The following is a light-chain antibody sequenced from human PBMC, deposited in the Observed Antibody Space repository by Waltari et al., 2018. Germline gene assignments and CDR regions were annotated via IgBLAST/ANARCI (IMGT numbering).Light chain of an antibody. Sequence: QSVLTQPPSVSGAPGQRVTIPCTGSSSNIGAGYGVHWYQQLPGTAPKLLIYGNINRPSGVPDRFSGSKSGTSASLAITGLQAEDEADYYCQSYDSSLSGHVVFGGGTKLTVL. CDR1: SSNIGAGYG. J-gene: IGLJ2*01. CDR3: QSYDSSLSGHVV. V-gene: IGLV1-40*01. CDR2: GNI.